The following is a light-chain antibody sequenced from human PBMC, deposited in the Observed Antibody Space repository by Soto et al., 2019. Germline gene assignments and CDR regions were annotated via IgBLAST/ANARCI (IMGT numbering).Light chain of an antibody. J-gene: IGKJ1*01. CDR3: QQYNSYQT. CDR2: KAS. V-gene: IGKV1-5*03. CDR1: QRISSW. Sequence: DIQMTQSPSTLSASVGDRVTITCRASQRISSWFAWYQQKPGKAPNLLIYKASNFESGVPSRFSGSGSGTAFPLTIRRLEPNAFGTYYFQQYNSYQTFGQGTKVEIK.